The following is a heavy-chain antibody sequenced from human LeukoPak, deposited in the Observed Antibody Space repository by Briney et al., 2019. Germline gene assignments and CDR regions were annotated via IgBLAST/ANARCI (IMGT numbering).Heavy chain of an antibody. D-gene: IGHD6-13*01. CDR1: GGSFGGYY. Sequence: SETLSLTCAVYGGSFGGYYWSWIRQPPGKGLEWIGEINHSGSTNYNPSLKSRVTISVDTSKNQFSLKLSSVTAADTAVYYCATQRIAAAGGVVWGQGTTVTVSS. J-gene: IGHJ6*02. CDR3: ATQRIAAAGGVV. CDR2: INHSGST. V-gene: IGHV4-34*01.